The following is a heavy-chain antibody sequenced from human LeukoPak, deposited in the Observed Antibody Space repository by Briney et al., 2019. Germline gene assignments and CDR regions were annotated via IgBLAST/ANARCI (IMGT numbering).Heavy chain of an antibody. Sequence: SETLSFTCAVYGGSFSGYYWSWIRQPPGKGLEWIGEINHSGSTNYNPSLKSRVTISVDTSKNQFSLKLSSVTAADTAVYYCASTYYYDSSGYYRWGQGTLVTVSS. D-gene: IGHD3-22*01. CDR2: INHSGST. CDR1: GGSFSGYY. J-gene: IGHJ5*02. V-gene: IGHV4-34*01. CDR3: ASTYYYDSSGYYR.